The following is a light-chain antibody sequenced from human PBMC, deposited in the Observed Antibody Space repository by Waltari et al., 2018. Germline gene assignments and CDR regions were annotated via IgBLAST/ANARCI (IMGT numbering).Light chain of an antibody. CDR1: QTLLLSSGFNY. CDR2: LGS. Sequence: DIVMTHSPLSLPVTPGEPASISCRSSQTLLLSSGFNYLNWYLQRPGQSPQLLIYLGSNRASGVPDRFSGSGSGTDFTLKISRVEAEDVGVYYCLQAVQTPLTFGGGTKVEIK. J-gene: IGKJ4*01. CDR3: LQAVQTPLT. V-gene: IGKV2-28*01.